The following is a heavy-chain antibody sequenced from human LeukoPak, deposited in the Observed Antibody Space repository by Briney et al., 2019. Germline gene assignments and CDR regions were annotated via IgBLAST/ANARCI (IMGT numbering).Heavy chain of an antibody. J-gene: IGHJ4*02. CDR3: TTVVVVAATRVDY. CDR2: IKSKTDGGTT. CDR1: GFTFSNAW. Sequence: GGSLRLSCAPSGFTFSNAWMSWVRQAPGKGLEWVGRIKSKTDGGTTDYAAPVKGRFTISRDDSKNTLYLQMNSLKTEDTAVYYCTTVVVVAATRVDYWGQGTLVTVSS. V-gene: IGHV3-15*01. D-gene: IGHD2-15*01.